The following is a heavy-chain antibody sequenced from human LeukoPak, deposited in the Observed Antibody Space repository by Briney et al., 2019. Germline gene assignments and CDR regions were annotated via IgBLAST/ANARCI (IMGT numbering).Heavy chain of an antibody. CDR3: AKDMHY. V-gene: IGHV3-9*01. CDR2: ISWNSGSI. CDR1: GFTFDDYA. J-gene: IGHJ4*02. Sequence: GRSLRLSCAASGFTFDDYAMHWVRQAPGKGLEWVSGISWNSGSIGYADSVKGRFTISRDNAKNSLYLQVNSLRAEDTALYYCAKDMHYWGQGTLVTVSS.